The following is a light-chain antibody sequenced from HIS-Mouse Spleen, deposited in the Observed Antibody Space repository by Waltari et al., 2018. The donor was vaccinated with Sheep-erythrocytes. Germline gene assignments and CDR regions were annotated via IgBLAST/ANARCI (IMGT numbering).Light chain of an antibody. V-gene: IGKV3-11*01. CDR2: DAS. Sequence: EIVLTQSPATLSLSPGERATLSCRASQSVSSHFAWYQPKPGQAPRLLIYDASNRATGIPARFSGSGSGTDFTLTISSLEPEDFAVYYCQQRSNWYTFGQGTKLEIK. J-gene: IGKJ2*01. CDR3: QQRSNWYT. CDR1: QSVSSH.